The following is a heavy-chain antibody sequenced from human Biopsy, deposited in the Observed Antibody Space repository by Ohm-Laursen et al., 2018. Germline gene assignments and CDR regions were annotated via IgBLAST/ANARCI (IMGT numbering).Heavy chain of an antibody. Sequence: SLRLSCAASGFSLRNFTINWVRQAPGKGLEWVSTFSGSGGSTNYADSVKGRFTISRDNSKNTLYLQMNSLRAEDTAVYYCAKDRWPHVVVVTTNFDSWGQGTLVTVSS. V-gene: IGHV3-23*01. CDR2: FSGSGGST. CDR1: GFSLRNFT. CDR3: AKDRWPHVVVVTTNFDS. D-gene: IGHD2-21*02. J-gene: IGHJ4*02.